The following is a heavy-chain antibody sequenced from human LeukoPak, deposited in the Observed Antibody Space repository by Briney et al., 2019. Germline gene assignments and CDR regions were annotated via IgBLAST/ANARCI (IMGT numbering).Heavy chain of an antibody. CDR1: GFTLSSNY. J-gene: IGHJ4*02. Sequence: PGGSLRLSCAASGFTLSSNYMSWVRQAPGKGLEWVSVIYSGGGTYYADSVKGRFTISRENSKKTVYLQMNSLRAEDTAVYYCATETDGYWGQGTLVTVSS. V-gene: IGHV3-66*01. D-gene: IGHD2-21*02. CDR3: ATETDGY. CDR2: IYSGGGT.